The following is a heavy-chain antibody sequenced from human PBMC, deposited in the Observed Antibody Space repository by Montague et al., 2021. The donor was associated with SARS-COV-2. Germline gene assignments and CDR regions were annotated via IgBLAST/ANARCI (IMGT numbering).Heavy chain of an antibody. D-gene: IGHD5/OR15-5a*01. CDR3: ANYPSVAAT. CDR1: GHSINTSRYY. CDR2: ILYNEKT. V-gene: IGHV4-39*01. J-gene: IGHJ5*01. Sequence: SETLSLTCSVSGHSINTSRYYWAWLRQPPGKALEWIGNILYNEKTYYNPSLQSRVTMSVDTSKNQFSLNLTSVTAADTATYYCANYPSVAATWGHGTLVTVSS.